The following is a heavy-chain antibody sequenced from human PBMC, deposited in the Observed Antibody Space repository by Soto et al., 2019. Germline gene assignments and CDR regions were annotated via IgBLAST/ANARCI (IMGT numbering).Heavy chain of an antibody. D-gene: IGHD3-22*01. CDR2: INSDGSST. Sequence: PGGSLRLSCAASGFTFSSYWMHWVRQAPGKGLVWVSRINSDGSSTSYADSVKGRFTISRDNAKNTLYLQMNSLRAEDTAVYYCAGEDSSGYYRSPHDIWGHGTMVTVSS. CDR1: GFTFSSYW. J-gene: IGHJ3*02. V-gene: IGHV3-74*01. CDR3: AGEDSSGYYRSPHDI.